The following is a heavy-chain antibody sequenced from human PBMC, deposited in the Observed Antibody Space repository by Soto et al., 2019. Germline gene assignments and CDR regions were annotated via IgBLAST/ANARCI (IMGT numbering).Heavy chain of an antibody. CDR1: GFTFTNYA. CDR2: ISSSGVST. Sequence: GGSLRLSCVASGFTFTNYAMSWVRQAPGKVLEWVSAISSSGVSTYYADSVKGRFTISRDDSKNTLYLQMNSLRAEDTAVYYCAKDWSGYSHGFSDYWGQGTLVTVSS. D-gene: IGHD5-18*01. V-gene: IGHV3-23*01. J-gene: IGHJ4*02. CDR3: AKDWSGYSHGFSDY.